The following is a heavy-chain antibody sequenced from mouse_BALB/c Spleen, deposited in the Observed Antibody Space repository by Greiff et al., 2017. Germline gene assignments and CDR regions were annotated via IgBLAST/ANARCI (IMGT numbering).Heavy chain of an antibody. D-gene: IGHD1-2*01. J-gene: IGHJ2*01. CDR3: ARSLLRLHFDY. V-gene: IGHV1-12*01. Sequence: QVQLQQPGAELVKPGASVKMSCKASGYTFTSYNMHWVKQTPGQGLEWIGAIYPGNGDTSYNQKFKGKATLTADKSSSTAYMQLSSLTSEDSAVYYCARSLLRLHFDYWGQGTTLTVSS. CDR2: IYPGNGDT. CDR1: GYTFTSYN.